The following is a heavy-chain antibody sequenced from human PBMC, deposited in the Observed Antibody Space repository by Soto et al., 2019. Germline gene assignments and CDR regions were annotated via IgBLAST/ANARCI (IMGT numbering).Heavy chain of an antibody. D-gene: IGHD2-8*01. V-gene: IGHV3-74*01. Sequence: EEQLVESGGGLVQPGGSLRLSCAASGFTFSSYWMHWVRQAPGKGLVWVSRINPGGSITAYADSVKGRFTISRDNAKNTLYLKMNTLRGDDTDVYYCERVPTGKYGVWKYWCQGTLVTVSS. CDR3: ERVPTGKYGVWKY. CDR2: INPGGSIT. J-gene: IGHJ4*02. CDR1: GFTFSSYW.